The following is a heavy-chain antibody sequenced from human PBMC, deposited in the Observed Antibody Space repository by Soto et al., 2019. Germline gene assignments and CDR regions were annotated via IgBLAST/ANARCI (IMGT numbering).Heavy chain of an antibody. CDR3: ARGGIADRLAY. Sequence: QVQLQQWGAGLLKPSETLSLTCAVYGGSFSGYYWSWIRQPPGMGLEWIGEINDSGSTNYNPSLKSRVTISVDTSKNHFSLKLSSVTAADTAVYYCARGGIADRLAYWGQRTLVTVSS. CDR2: INDSGST. J-gene: IGHJ4*02. D-gene: IGHD6-6*01. V-gene: IGHV4-34*01. CDR1: GGSFSGYY.